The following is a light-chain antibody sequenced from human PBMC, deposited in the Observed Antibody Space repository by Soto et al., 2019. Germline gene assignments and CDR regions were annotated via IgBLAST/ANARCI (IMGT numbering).Light chain of an antibody. CDR3: MQALQTPYP. J-gene: IGKJ2*01. CDR1: QSLLHSNGYNY. CDR2: LGS. V-gene: IGKV2-28*01. Sequence: DIVMTQSPLSLPVTPGEPVSISCRSSQSLLHSNGYNYLDWYLQKPGQSPQVLIFLGSYRASGVPDRFSGSGSGTDFTLKISRVEAEDVDPYYCMQALQTPYPFGQGT.